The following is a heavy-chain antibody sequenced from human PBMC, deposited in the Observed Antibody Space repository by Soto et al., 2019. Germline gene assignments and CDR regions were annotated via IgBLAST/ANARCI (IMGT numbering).Heavy chain of an antibody. CDR1: GGTLSSYA. CDR3: ARDPGGAAAGTLDP. V-gene: IGHV1-69*13. J-gene: IGHJ5*02. D-gene: IGHD6-13*01. Sequence: SVKVSCKASGGTLSSYAISWVRQAPGQGLEWMGGIIPIFGTANYAQKFQGRVTITADESTSTAYMELSSLRSEDTAVYYCARDPGGAAAGTLDPWGQGTLVTVSS. CDR2: IIPIFGTA.